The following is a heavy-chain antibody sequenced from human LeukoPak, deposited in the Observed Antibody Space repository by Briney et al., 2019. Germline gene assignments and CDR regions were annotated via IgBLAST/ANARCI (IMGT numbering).Heavy chain of an antibody. CDR1: GYTFTSYG. CDR3: AREGVVVTAFYYYYGTDV. J-gene: IGHJ6*02. D-gene: IGHD2-21*02. Sequence: ASVTVSCTASGYTFTSYGISWVRQAPGQGLEWMGGIIPIFGTANYAQKFQGRVTITADESTSTAYMELSSLRSEDTAVYYCAREGVVVTAFYYYYGTDVWGQGTTVTVSS. V-gene: IGHV1-69*13. CDR2: IIPIFGTA.